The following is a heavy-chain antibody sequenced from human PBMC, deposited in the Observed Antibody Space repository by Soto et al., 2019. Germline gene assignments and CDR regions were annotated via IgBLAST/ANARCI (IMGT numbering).Heavy chain of an antibody. V-gene: IGHV1-69*01. Sequence: QVQLVQSGAEVKKPGSSVKVSCKASGGTFSSYAISWVRQAPGQGLEWMGGIIPIFGTANYAQKFQGRVTISADEATSTAYMELSSLRSEDTAVYYCARDGGGWELRNWFDPWGQGTLVTVSS. CDR3: ARDGGGWELRNWFDP. D-gene: IGHD1-26*01. CDR1: GGTFSSYA. CDR2: IIPIFGTA. J-gene: IGHJ5*02.